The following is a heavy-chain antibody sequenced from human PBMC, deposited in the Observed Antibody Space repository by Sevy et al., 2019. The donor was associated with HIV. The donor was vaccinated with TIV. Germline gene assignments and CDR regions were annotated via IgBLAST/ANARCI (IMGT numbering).Heavy chain of an antibody. CDR3: AKGFDHHYYYGMDV. J-gene: IGHJ6*02. CDR2: ISGSGGST. CDR1: GFTFSSYA. V-gene: IGHV3-23*01. Sequence: GGSLRLSCAASGFTFSSYAMSWVRQAPGKGLEWVSAISGSGGSTYYADSVKGRFTISRDNSKNTLYLQMNSLRAEDTAVYYCAKGFDHHYYYGMDVWGQGTTVTVSS.